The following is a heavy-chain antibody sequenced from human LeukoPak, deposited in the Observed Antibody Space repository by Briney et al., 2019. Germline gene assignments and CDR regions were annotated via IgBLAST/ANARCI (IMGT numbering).Heavy chain of an antibody. D-gene: IGHD2-15*01. V-gene: IGHV3-23*01. Sequence: PGGSLRLSCAASGFTFSSYSMTWVRQALGKGLEWVSTIRSNGGDTYYADSVRGRFTISRDNSQNTLYLEMNNLRAEDTAVYYCAKGGYTTCFDPWGQGTLVTVSS. CDR2: IRSNGGDT. J-gene: IGHJ5*02. CDR3: AKGGYTTCFDP. CDR1: GFTFSSYS.